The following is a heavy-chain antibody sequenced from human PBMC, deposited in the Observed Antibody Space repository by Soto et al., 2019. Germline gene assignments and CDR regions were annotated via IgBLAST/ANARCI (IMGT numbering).Heavy chain of an antibody. Sequence: QVQLQESGPGLVKPSQTLSLTCTVSGDSVSGGDSYWSWICQPPGKALEWIGYTSFSGYTSYTPSLKSRVNISVDMSKSQFSLRLTSVTAADTAIYYCVRGGNPYHYATSGPGTFDKWGQGTLVSVSS. D-gene: IGHD3-22*01. CDR3: VRGGNPYHYATSGPGTFDK. V-gene: IGHV4-30-4*01. CDR2: TSFSGYT. CDR1: GDSVSGGDSY. J-gene: IGHJ4*02.